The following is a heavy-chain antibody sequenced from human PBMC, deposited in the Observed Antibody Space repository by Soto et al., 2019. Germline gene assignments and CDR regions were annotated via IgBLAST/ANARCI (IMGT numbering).Heavy chain of an antibody. V-gene: IGHV3-33*01. CDR1: GFTFRSNG. D-gene: IGHD3-22*01. CDR3: ARLTGADSSGYFDY. J-gene: IGHJ4*02. CDR2: TWYDGSKE. Sequence: GESLRLSCAASGFTFRSNGMHWVRQAPGKGLEWVAVTWYDGSKEYYADSVKGRFTISRDNSKNTLYLQMDSLRTEDTAVYYCARLTGADSSGYFDYGGQGT.